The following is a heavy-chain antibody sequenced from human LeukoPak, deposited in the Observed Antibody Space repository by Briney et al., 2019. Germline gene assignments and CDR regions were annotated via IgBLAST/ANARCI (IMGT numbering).Heavy chain of an antibody. CDR2: IKEDGSET. J-gene: IGHJ4*02. Sequence: PGGSLRLSCVASAFAFSSNWMSWVRQAPGKGLEWVASIKEDGSETYYVDSVKGRFTISRDNAKNSLYLQMNSLRAEDTAVYYCARGLAAAGLTNDYWGQGTLVTVSS. D-gene: IGHD6-13*01. CDR3: ARGLAAAGLTNDY. V-gene: IGHV3-7*02. CDR1: AFAFSSNW.